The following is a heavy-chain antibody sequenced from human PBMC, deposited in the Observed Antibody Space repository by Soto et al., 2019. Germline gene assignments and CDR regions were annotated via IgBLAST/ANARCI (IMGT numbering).Heavy chain of an antibody. V-gene: IGHV5-10-1*01. CDR2: IDPSDSYT. CDR1: EYSFTNYW. CDR3: ARLVSDYSDYSSFDL. D-gene: IGHD4-4*01. Sequence: GESLKISCEGSEYSFTNYWITWVRQVPGKGLEWMGRIDPSDSYTNYSPSLQGGVTISVDKSIDTAYLQWSSLRASDTAMYYCARLVSDYSDYSSFDLWGQGTLVTVSS. J-gene: IGHJ5*02.